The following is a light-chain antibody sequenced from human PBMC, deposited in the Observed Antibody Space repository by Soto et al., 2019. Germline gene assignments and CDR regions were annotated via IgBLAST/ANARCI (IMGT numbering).Light chain of an antibody. J-gene: IGLJ2*01. Sequence: QSVLTQPPSVSAAPGQRVTISCSGSSSNIGESFVSWYQHLPGTAPKLLIYDSNRRSSGIPDRFSGSQSGTSATLAITGLRTGDEADYYCGTWDSGLNSGIFGGGTKVTVL. CDR2: DSN. CDR3: GTWDSGLNSGI. CDR1: SSNIGESF. V-gene: IGLV1-51*01.